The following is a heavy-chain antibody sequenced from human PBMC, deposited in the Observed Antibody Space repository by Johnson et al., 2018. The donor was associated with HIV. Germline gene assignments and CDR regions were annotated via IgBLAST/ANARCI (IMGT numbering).Heavy chain of an antibody. Sequence: VQLVESGGGVVQPGRSLRLSCAASGFTFSSYAMHWVRQAPGKGLEWVAVISYDGSNKYYADSVKGRFTISRDNSKNTLYLQMNSLRAEDTAVYYCANTGSSGSQGAFDIWGQQWSPSLQ. CDR3: ANTGSSGSQGAFDI. CDR2: ISYDGSNK. D-gene: IGHD6-19*01. V-gene: IGHV3-30-3*01. CDR1: GFTFSSYA. J-gene: IGHJ3*02.